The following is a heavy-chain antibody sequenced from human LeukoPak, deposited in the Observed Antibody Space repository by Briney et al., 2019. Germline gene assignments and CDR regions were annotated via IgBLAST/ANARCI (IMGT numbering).Heavy chain of an antibody. Sequence: SETLSLTCTVSGGSISNYYWSWIRQPPGKGLEWIGRIYSSGSTNYNPSLKSRVTMSVDTSTNQLSLKLSSVTAADTAVYYCARLSVLLEGFNPWGQGTLVTVSS. CDR1: GGSISNYY. V-gene: IGHV4-4*07. J-gene: IGHJ5*02. CDR3: ARLSVLLEGFNP. CDR2: IYSSGST. D-gene: IGHD3-10*01.